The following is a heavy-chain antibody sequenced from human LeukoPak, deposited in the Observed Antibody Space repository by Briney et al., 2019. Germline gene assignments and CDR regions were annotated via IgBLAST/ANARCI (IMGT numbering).Heavy chain of an antibody. J-gene: IGHJ4*02. V-gene: IGHV4-4*07. CDR2: IYTSGST. Sequence: SETLSLTCTVSGDSISSFYWSWIRQPAGKGLEWIGRIYTSGSTNYNPSLKSRVTISVDTSKNQFSLKLSSVTAADTAVYYCARTDVSGYIDYWGQGTLVTVSS. D-gene: IGHD2-15*01. CDR3: ARTDVSGYIDY. CDR1: GDSISSFY.